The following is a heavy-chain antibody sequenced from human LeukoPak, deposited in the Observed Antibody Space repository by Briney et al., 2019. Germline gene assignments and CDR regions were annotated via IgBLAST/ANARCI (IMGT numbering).Heavy chain of an antibody. CDR3: AKGLYDSSGYDY. D-gene: IGHD3-22*01. J-gene: IGHJ4*02. CDR1: GITFTKYA. Sequence: PGGSLRLSCAASGITFTKYAMSWVRQAPGKGLEWVSSISISGGSTYYADSVKGRFTISRDNSKNTLYLQMNSLRAEDTAVYYCAKGLYDSSGYDYWGQGTLVTVSS. V-gene: IGHV3-23*01. CDR2: ISISGGST.